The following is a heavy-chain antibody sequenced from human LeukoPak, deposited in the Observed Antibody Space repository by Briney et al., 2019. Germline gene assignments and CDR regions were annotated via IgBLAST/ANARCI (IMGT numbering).Heavy chain of an antibody. CDR1: GFSFSSYY. D-gene: IGHD6-13*01. CDR3: ARDPRSSWSYYFDY. Sequence: GGSLRLSCAASGFSFSSYYMTWVRQAPGKGLEWVANIRQDGSEENYADSVKGRFTISRDNAKNSLYLQMNSLRAEDTAVYYCARDPRSSWSYYFDYWGQGTLVTVSS. CDR2: IRQDGSEE. J-gene: IGHJ4*02. V-gene: IGHV3-7*01.